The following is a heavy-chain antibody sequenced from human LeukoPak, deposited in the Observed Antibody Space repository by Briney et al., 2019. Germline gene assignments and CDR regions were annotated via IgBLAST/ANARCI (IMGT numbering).Heavy chain of an antibody. D-gene: IGHD4-17*01. J-gene: IGHJ4*02. V-gene: IGHV3-30*02. CDR3: AKDLTTVTTEGDY. Sequence: GGSLRLSCAASGFTFSSYGMHWVRQAPGKGLEWVAFIRYDGSNKYYADSVRGRFTISRDNSKNTLYMQMNSLRGEDTAVYYCAKDLTTVTTEGDYWGQGTLVTVSS. CDR1: GFTFSSYG. CDR2: IRYDGSNK.